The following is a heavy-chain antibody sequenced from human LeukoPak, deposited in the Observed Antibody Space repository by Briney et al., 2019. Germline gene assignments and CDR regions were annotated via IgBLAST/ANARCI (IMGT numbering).Heavy chain of an antibody. CDR2: IYHSGST. CDR1: GGSISSGDYY. J-gene: IGHJ4*02. Sequence: SPSQTLSLTCIVSGGSISSGDYYWSWIRQPPGKGLEWIGYIYHSGSTYYNPSLKSRVTISVDTSKNQFSLKLSSVTAADTAVYYCARSVRGYSGYDFAYYFDYWGQGTLVTVSS. V-gene: IGHV4-30-4*01. D-gene: IGHD5-12*01. CDR3: ARSVRGYSGYDFAYYFDY.